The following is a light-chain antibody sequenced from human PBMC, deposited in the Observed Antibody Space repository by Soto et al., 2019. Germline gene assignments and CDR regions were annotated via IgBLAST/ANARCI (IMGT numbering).Light chain of an antibody. CDR2: AAS. CDR3: QQSYSTPPSCRT. CDR1: QSISSY. J-gene: IGKJ2*02. V-gene: IGKV1-39*01. Sequence: DIQMTQSPSSLSASVGDRVTITCRASQSISSYLNWYQQKPGKAPKLLIYAASSLQSGVPSRFSGSGSGTDFTLTISSLQPEDFATYYCQQSYSTPPSCRTFGQGTKLEIK.